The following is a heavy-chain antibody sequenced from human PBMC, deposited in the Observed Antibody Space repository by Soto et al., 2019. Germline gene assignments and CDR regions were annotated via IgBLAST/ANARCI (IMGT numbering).Heavy chain of an antibody. CDR3: VKERDPEMATITSLDD. D-gene: IGHD5-12*01. CDR2: ISYDGSNK. Sequence: GGSLRLSCAASGFTFSSYGMHWVRQAPGKGLEWVAVISYDGSNKYYADSVKGRFTISRDNSKNTLYLQMNSLRAEDTAVYYCVKERDPEMATITSLDDWGKGSLVTV. CDR1: GFTFSSYG. V-gene: IGHV3-30*18. J-gene: IGHJ4*02.